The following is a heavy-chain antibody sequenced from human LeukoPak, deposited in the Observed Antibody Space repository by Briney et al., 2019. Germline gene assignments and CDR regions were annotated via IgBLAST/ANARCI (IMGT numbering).Heavy chain of an antibody. CDR2: MYYGGSP. CDR3: VTGRYSYGWYDH. V-gene: IGHV4-59*13. J-gene: IGHJ5*02. Sequence: SETLSLTCTVSGGSISSFYWSWIRQPPGKGLEWIGYMYYGGSPNYNPSLKSRVITSLDTSKNQFSLKLYSVTTADTAVYYCVTGRYSYGWYDHWGQGILVTVSS. D-gene: IGHD1-26*01. CDR1: GGSISSFY.